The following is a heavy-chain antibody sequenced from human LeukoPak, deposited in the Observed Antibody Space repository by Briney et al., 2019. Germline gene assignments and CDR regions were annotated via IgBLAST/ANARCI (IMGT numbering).Heavy chain of an antibody. CDR3: ARAFSGPDS. Sequence: PGGSLRLSCAAYGFTFSAYWMDWVRQAPGKGLVWVSRVKSDGSTTVYADSVKGRFTISRDNVKNTVYLRMSSLRVEDTGVYYCARAFSGPDSWGQGTLVTVSS. J-gene: IGHJ4*02. D-gene: IGHD2/OR15-2a*01. V-gene: IGHV3-74*01. CDR2: VKSDGSTT. CDR1: GFTFSAYW.